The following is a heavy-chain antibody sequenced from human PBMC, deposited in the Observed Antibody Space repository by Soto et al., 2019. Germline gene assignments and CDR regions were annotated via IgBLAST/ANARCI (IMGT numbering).Heavy chain of an antibody. D-gene: IGHD3-10*01. J-gene: IGHJ6*03. Sequence: QVQLVQSGDEMRKPGASVKVSCQASGYTFSNYGITWVRQAPGQGLAWMGWISAHNGNSKYAQSLQGRLTLTTDTSTSTAYMERRSLRSDDTAVYYCAREWYFYGSGSPNHMDVWGKGTTVSVSS. CDR2: ISAHNGNS. CDR1: GYTFSNYG. CDR3: AREWYFYGSGSPNHMDV. V-gene: IGHV1-18*01.